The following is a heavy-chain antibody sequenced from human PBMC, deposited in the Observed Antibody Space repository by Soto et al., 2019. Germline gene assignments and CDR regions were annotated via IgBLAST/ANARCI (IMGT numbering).Heavy chain of an antibody. Sequence: QVQLQESGPGLVKPSETLSLSCGVSGCSISQYYWSWMRQPAGKGLEWIGRIYSGGSTNYNPSPESRVSMSVDTTKNKSPLELSAVTAADTAVYYCARGPGGFGDFSLDYWGQGTLVTVSS. D-gene: IGHD3-10*01. J-gene: IGHJ4*02. CDR1: GCSISQYY. CDR2: IYSGGST. V-gene: IGHV4-4*07. CDR3: ARGPGGFGDFSLDY.